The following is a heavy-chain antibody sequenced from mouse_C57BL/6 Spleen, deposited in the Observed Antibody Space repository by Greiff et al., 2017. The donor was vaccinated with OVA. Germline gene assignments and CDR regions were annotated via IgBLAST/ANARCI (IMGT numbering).Heavy chain of an antibody. D-gene: IGHD1-1*01. V-gene: IGHV1-81*01. CDR2: IYPRSGNT. J-gene: IGHJ2*01. Sequence: QVHVKQSGAELARPGASVKLSCKASGYTFTSYGISWVKQRTGQGLEWIGEIYPRSGNTYYNEKFKGKATLTADKSSSTAYMELRSLTSEDSAVYFCARGGTVAYYFDYWGQGTTLTVSS. CDR3: ARGGTVAYYFDY. CDR1: GYTFTSYG.